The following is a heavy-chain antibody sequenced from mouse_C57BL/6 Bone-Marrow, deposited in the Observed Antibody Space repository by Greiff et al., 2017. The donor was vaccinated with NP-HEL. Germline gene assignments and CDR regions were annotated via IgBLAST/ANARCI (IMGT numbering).Heavy chain of an antibody. J-gene: IGHJ3*01. Sequence: VKLMESGPGLVQPSQSLSITCTVSGFSLTSYGVHWVRQPPGKGLEWLGVIWSGGSTDYNAAFIFRLSIIKDNSKSQVFFKMNSLQADDTAIYYCAKNWGGAWFAYWGQGTLVTVSA. CDR1: GFSLTSYG. V-gene: IGHV2-4*01. CDR3: AKNWGGAWFAY. D-gene: IGHD4-1*01. CDR2: IWSGGST.